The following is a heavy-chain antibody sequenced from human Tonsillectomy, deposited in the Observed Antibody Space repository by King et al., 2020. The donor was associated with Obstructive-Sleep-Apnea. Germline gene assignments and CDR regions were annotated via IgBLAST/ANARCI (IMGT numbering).Heavy chain of an antibody. CDR3: AGDGTEERGYSYGRNYFDS. D-gene: IGHD5-12*01. Sequence: QLVQSGAEVKKPGSSVKISCKASGGTVSRYAISWVRQAPGQGLEWMGAIIPIFGTTNYAQKFQGRVTITADERTNIIYMEWSTLRSDDTAVYFCAGDGTEERGYSYGRNYFDSWGQGTLVTVSS. V-gene: IGHV1-69*01. J-gene: IGHJ4*02. CDR1: GGTVSRYA. CDR2: IIPIFGTT.